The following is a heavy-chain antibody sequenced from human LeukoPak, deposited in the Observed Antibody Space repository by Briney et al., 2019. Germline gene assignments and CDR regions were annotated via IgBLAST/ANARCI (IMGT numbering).Heavy chain of an antibody. CDR1: GYTFTGYY. CDR3: ARDYGGNFNDAFDI. V-gene: IGHV1-69*06. CDR2: IIPIFGTA. J-gene: IGHJ3*02. Sequence: ASVKVSCKASGYTFTGYYIHWVRQAPGQGLEWMGGIIPIFGTANYAQKFQGRVTITADKSTSTAYMELSSLRSEDTAVYYCARDYGGNFNDAFDIWGQGTMVTVSS. D-gene: IGHD4-23*01.